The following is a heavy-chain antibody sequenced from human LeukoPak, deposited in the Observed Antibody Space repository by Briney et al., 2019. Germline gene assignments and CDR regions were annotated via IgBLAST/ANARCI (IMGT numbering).Heavy chain of an antibody. V-gene: IGHV4-34*01. CDR3: ARAEVTFGGVIVSYFDY. J-gene: IGHJ4*02. CDR1: GGSFSDYY. D-gene: IGHD3-16*02. CDR2: INHSGST. Sequence: SETPSLTCAVFGGSFSDYYWSWIRQPPGKGLEWIGEINHSGSTNQNPSLKSRVTISVDTSKNQFSLRLSSVTAADTAVYYCARAEVTFGGVIVSYFDYWGQGALVTVSS.